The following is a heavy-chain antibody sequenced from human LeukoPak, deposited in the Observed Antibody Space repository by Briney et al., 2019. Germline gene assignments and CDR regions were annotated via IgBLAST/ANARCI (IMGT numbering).Heavy chain of an antibody. J-gene: IGHJ4*02. Sequence: SETLSLTCIVSGGLISSSSYYWGWIRQPPGKGLEWIGSFYYSGSTYYNPSLKSRVTISVDTSKNQFSLKVSSVTATDTAVYCCARTAGVAVAGSRQYFDSWGQGTLVTVSS. V-gene: IGHV4-39*01. D-gene: IGHD6-19*01. CDR2: FYYSGST. CDR1: GGLISSSSYY. CDR3: ARTAGVAVAGSRQYFDS.